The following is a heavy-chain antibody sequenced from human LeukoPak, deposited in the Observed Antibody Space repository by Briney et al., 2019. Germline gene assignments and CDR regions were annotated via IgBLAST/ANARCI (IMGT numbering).Heavy chain of an antibody. V-gene: IGHV1-69*05. J-gene: IGHJ5*02. Sequence: WASVKVSCKASGGTFSSYAISWVRQAPGQGLEWMGGSIPIFGTANYAQKFQGRVTITTDESTSTAYMELSSLRSEDTAVYYCARGQHSGYDYLLPGPWGQGTLVTVSS. CDR2: SIPIFGTA. CDR1: GGTFSSYA. D-gene: IGHD5-12*01. CDR3: ARGQHSGYDYLLPGP.